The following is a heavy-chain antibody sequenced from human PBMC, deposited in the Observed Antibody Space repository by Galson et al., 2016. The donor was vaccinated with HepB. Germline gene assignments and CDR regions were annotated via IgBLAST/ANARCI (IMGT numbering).Heavy chain of an antibody. J-gene: IGHJ4*02. Sequence: SVKVSCKASGYTLTDYYLHWVRQAPGQGLKWMGWINPKNEATQSAQEFQGRVSLTRDTSLNTVYLELTRLSSDDTAVYYCARVVTGGSGLLLWFRELDHWGQGTLVSVPS. CDR2: INPKNEAT. CDR1: GYTLTDYY. CDR3: ARVVTGGSGLLLWFRELDH. V-gene: IGHV1-2*02. D-gene: IGHD3-10*01.